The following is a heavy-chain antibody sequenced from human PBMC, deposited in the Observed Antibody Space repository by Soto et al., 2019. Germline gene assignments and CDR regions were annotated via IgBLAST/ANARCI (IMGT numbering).Heavy chain of an antibody. CDR2: IIPIFGTA. V-gene: IGHV1-69*06. Sequence: QVQLVQSGAEVKKPGSSVKVSCKASGGTFSSYAISWVRQAPGQGLEWMGGIIPIFGTANYAQKFQGRVTITADKSTSTAYMELSSLRSEDTAVYYCARDRGDGARLDYYYYGMDVWGQGTTVTVSS. CDR3: ARDRGDGARLDYYYYGMDV. D-gene: IGHD3-10*01. J-gene: IGHJ6*02. CDR1: GGTFSSYA.